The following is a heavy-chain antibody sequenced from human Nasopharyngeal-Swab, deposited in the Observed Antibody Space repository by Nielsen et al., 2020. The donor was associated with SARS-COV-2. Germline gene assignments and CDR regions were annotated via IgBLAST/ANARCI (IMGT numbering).Heavy chain of an antibody. CDR1: GFTFSSCA. Sequence: GESLKISCVASGFTFSSCAVTWVRQAPGKGLQWLSTISGCGHRTYYADSVKGRFTISRDNSQNTLYLQMNSLRAEDTAVYYCAKDFHHNYDYWSGYFTNWGQGTLVTVSS. D-gene: IGHD3-3*01. CDR3: AKDFHHNYDYWSGYFTN. J-gene: IGHJ4*02. V-gene: IGHV3-23*01. CDR2: ISGCGHRT.